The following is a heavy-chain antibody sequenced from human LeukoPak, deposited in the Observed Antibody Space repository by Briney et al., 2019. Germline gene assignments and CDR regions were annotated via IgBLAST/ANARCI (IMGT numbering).Heavy chain of an antibody. CDR1: GFTFSSYA. V-gene: IGHV3-30-3*01. CDR2: ISYDGSNK. D-gene: IGHD6-13*01. CDR3: AKEASSWYEGPGYFDY. Sequence: AGGSLRLSCAASGFTFSSYAMHWVRQAPGKGLEWVAVISYDGSNKYYADSVKGRFTISRDNSKNTLYLQMNSLRAEDTAVYYCAKEASSWYEGPGYFDYWGQGTLVTVSS. J-gene: IGHJ4*02.